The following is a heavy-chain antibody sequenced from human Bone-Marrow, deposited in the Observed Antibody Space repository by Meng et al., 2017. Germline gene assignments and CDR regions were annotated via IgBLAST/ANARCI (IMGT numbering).Heavy chain of an antibody. CDR3: ASMTTVTVDYYFDY. CDR1: GGTFSSYA. V-gene: IGHV1-69*01. D-gene: IGHD4-17*01. J-gene: IGHJ4*02. CDR2: IIPIFGTA. Sequence: QVRLMKSGAEVKRPGSSGKVSCKASGGTFSSYAISWVRQAPGQGLEWMGGIIPIFGTANYAQKFQGRVTITADESTSTAYMELSSLRSEDTAVYYCASMTTVTVDYYFDYWGQGTLVTVSS.